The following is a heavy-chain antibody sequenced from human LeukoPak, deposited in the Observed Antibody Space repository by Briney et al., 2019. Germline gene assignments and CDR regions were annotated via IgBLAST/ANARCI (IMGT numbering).Heavy chain of an antibody. CDR1: GFTFSSFA. D-gene: IGHD3-10*01. J-gene: IGHJ3*02. Sequence: PGGSLRLSCAVSGFTFSSFAMHWVRQAPGKGLEWVAEITHDGSNKYYTDSVKGRFTISRDKSQNTLYLEMNSLRAEDTAVYYCARGQYRLVWFGDEISDGFDIWGQGTMVTVSS. CDR2: ITHDGSNK. CDR3: ARGQYRLVWFGDEISDGFDI. V-gene: IGHV3-30*12.